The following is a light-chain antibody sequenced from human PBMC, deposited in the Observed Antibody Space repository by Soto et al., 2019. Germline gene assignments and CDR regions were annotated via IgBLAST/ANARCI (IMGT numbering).Light chain of an antibody. J-gene: IGKJ3*01. CDR1: QSLLHTNRYIY. CDR3: MQALQTPCT. V-gene: IGKV2-28*01. Sequence: DIVMTQSPLSLPVTPGEPASISCWSSQSLLHTNRYIYLDWYLQKPGQSPQLLIYVPSNRAAEVPDRFSGSGSGTAFTLKISRVEAEDVGIYYCMQALQTPCTFGPGTKVYI. CDR2: VPS.